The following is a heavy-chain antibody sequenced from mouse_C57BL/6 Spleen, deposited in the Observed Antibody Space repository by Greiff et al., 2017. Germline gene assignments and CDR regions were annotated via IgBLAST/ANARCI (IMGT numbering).Heavy chain of an antibody. Sequence: EVKLVESGGGLVKPGGSLKLSCAASGFTFSSYTMSWVRQTPEKRLEWVATISGGGGNTYYPDSVKGRFTISRDNAKNTLYLQMSSLRSEDTALYYCARHEPYDYDVGAWFAYWGQGTLVTVAA. CDR1: GFTFSSYT. CDR3: ARHEPYDYDVGAWFAY. D-gene: IGHD2-4*01. J-gene: IGHJ3*01. V-gene: IGHV5-9*01. CDR2: ISGGGGNT.